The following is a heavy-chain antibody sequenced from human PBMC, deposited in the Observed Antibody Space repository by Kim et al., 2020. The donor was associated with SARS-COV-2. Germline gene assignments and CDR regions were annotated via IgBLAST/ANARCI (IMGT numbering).Heavy chain of an antibody. CDR1: GYTFTSYA. Sequence: ASVKVSCKASGYTFTSYAMHWVRQAPGQRLEWMGWINAGNGNTKYSQKFQGRVTITRDTSASTAYMELSSLRSEDTAVYYCARGTDFSAWFGEFHIDYWGQGTLGTVSP. CDR3: ARGTDFSAWFGEFHIDY. CDR2: INAGNGNT. D-gene: IGHD3-10*01. V-gene: IGHV1-3*01. J-gene: IGHJ4*02.